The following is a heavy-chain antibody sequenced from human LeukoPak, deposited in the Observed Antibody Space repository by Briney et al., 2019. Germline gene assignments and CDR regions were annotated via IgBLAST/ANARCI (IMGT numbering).Heavy chain of an antibody. V-gene: IGHV3-7*01. CDR3: AREAKSDDSSGSTNYYGMDV. D-gene: IGHD3-22*01. J-gene: IGHJ6*02. Sequence: GALRLSCAASGFTFSSYWKSWVRQAPGKGLEWVANIKQDGSEKYYVDSVKGRFTISRDNAKNSLYLQMNSLRAEDTAVYYCAREAKSDDSSGSTNYYGMDVWGQGTTVTVSS. CDR1: GFTFSSYW. CDR2: IKQDGSEK.